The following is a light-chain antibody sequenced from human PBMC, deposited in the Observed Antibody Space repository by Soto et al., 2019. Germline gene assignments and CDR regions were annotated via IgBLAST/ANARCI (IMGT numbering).Light chain of an antibody. CDR1: SSDVGGYNY. J-gene: IGLJ2*01. V-gene: IGLV2-14*01. CDR2: EVS. Sequence: QSALTQPASVSGSPGQSITISCTGTSSDVGGYNYVSWYQQHPGKAPKLMIYEVSNRPSRVSNRFSGSKSGNTASLTISGLQAEDEADYYCSSYTSSSTLGVVFGGGTQLTVL. CDR3: SSYTSSSTLGVV.